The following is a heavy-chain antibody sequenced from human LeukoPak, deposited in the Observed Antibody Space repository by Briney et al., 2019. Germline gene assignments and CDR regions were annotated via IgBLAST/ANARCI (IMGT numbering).Heavy chain of an antibody. Sequence: SETLSLTCTVSGYSISSGYYWGWIRQTPGKGLEWIGSIYHSGSTYYNPSLKSRVTISLDTPKNQFSLRLTSVTAADTAVYHCARDTRTRSSRIVRFDPWGQGTLVTVSS. CDR3: ARDTRTRSSRIVRFDP. CDR2: IYHSGST. CDR1: GYSISSGYY. D-gene: IGHD2-15*01. V-gene: IGHV4-38-2*02. J-gene: IGHJ5*02.